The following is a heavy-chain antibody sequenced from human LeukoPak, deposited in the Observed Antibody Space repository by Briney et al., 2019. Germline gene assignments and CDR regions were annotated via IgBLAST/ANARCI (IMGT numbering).Heavy chain of an antibody. CDR3: AREATDYYDSSGYHNMDV. V-gene: IGHV3-20*04. D-gene: IGHD3-22*01. CDR2: INWNGGST. CDR1: GFTFDDYG. J-gene: IGHJ6*03. Sequence: GGSLRLSCAASGFTFDDYGMRWVRQAPGKGLEWVSGINWNGGSTGYAEYVKGRFTISRDNAKNSLYLQMNSLRAEDTALYYCAREATDYYDSSGYHNMDVWGKGTPVTVSS.